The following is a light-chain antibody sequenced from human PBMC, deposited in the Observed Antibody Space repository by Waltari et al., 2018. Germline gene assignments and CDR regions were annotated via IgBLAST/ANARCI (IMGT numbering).Light chain of an antibody. CDR3: QQYNGYPT. CDR2: KAS. Sequence: DIQVNQSPSTLSASVGDRITSTCRASQSISSWLAWYQQKPGKAPKLLIYKASNLESGVPSRFSGSGSGTEFTLTISSLQPDDFAIYYCQQYNGYPTFGQGTKVEIK. V-gene: IGKV1-5*03. J-gene: IGKJ1*01. CDR1: QSISSW.